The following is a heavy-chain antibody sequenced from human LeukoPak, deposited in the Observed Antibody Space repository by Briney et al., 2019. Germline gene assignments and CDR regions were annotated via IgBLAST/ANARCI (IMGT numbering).Heavy chain of an antibody. D-gene: IGHD5-24*01. CDR3: ARGWLQSGFDY. CDR1: GDSVSPNKAG. Sequence: SQTLSLTCAISGDSVSPNKAGWNWIRQSPSRGLEWLGRTYYSSKWYNDYGVSVQTRITINPDIFKNELSLQQKSVTPEDTAVYYCARGWLQSGFDYWGQGTLVTVSS. V-gene: IGHV6-1*01. CDR2: TYYSSKWYN. J-gene: IGHJ4*02.